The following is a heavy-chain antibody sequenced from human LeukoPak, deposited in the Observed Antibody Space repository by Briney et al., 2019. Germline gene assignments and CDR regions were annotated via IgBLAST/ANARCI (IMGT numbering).Heavy chain of an antibody. CDR3: ARGTTVTTPFDY. V-gene: IGHV1-2*02. J-gene: IGHJ4*02. Sequence: ASVKVSCKASGDTFTGYYIHCVRQAPGQGVEWMGWISPNSGGRNYAQKFQGRVTMTRDTSVSTAQMELSNVRSDDTAVYYCARGTTVTTPFDYWGQGTLVTVSS. D-gene: IGHD4-17*01. CDR2: ISPNSGGR. CDR1: GDTFTGYY.